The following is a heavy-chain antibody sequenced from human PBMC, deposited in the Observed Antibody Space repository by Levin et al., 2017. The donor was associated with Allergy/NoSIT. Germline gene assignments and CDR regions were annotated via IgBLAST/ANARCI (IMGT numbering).Heavy chain of an antibody. CDR2: IYYSGST. J-gene: IGHJ2*01. D-gene: IGHD3-10*01. CDR1: GGSISSSSYY. V-gene: IGHV4-39*01. Sequence: SETLSLTCTVSGGSISSSSYYWGWIRQPPGKGLEWIGSIYYSGSTYYNPSLKSRVTISVDTSKNQFSLKLSSVTAADTAVYYCARQPHHYYGSGSYPDGYFDLWGRGTLVTVSS. CDR3: ARQPHHYYGSGSYPDGYFDL.